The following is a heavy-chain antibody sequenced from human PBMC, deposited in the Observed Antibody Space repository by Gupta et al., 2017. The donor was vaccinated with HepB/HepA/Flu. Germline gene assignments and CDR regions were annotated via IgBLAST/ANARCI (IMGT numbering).Heavy chain of an antibody. CDR3: AKEGAVTTELWTIYYYGRDV. CDR1: GFTFSSYG. V-gene: IGHV3-30*18. Sequence: QVQLVESGGGVVQPGRSLRLSCAASGFTFSSYGMHWVRQAPGKGLEWVEVISYDGSNKYYADSVKGRFTISRDNSKNTRYLQRNSLRAEETAVYYCAKEGAVTTELWTIYYYGRDVWGQGTTVTVSS. D-gene: IGHD4-11*01. J-gene: IGHJ6*02. CDR2: ISYDGSNK.